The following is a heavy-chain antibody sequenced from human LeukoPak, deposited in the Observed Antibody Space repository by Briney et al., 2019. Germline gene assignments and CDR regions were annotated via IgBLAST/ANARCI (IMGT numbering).Heavy chain of an antibody. CDR1: GFTFDDYA. V-gene: IGHV3-9*01. J-gene: IGHJ4*02. D-gene: IGHD1-1*01. Sequence: PGGSLRLSCAASGFTFDDYAMHWVRQAPGKGLEWVSGISWNSGSIGYADSVKGRFTISRDNAKNSLYLQMNSLRAEDTALYYCAKGRYSDYFDYWGQGTLVTVSS. CDR3: AKGRYSDYFDY. CDR2: ISWNSGSI.